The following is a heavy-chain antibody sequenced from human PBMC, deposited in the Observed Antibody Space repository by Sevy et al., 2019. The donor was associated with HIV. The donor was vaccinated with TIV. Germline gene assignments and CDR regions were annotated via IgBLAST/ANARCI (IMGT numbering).Heavy chain of an antibody. CDR1: GFIFNTAW. J-gene: IGHJ4*02. D-gene: IGHD6-13*01. V-gene: IGHV3-15*07. Sequence: EGSLRLSCAASGFIFNTAWMNWVRQAPGKGLEWVGRIESKADGGTTDYIAPVKGRFTISRDDLKDTLFLQMDSLRTEDIAMYYCTTAGGWGQGTLVTVSS. CDR3: TTAGG. CDR2: IESKADGGTT.